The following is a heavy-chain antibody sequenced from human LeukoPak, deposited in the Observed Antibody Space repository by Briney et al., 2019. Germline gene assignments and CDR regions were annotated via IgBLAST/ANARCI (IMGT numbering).Heavy chain of an antibody. CDR3: ASELRYFDWLSTPYFDY. J-gene: IGHJ4*02. V-gene: IGHV3-21*01. D-gene: IGHD3-9*01. Sequence: GGSLRLSCAASGFTVSSNYMSWVRQAPGKGLEWVSSISSSSSYIYYADSVKGRFTISRDNAKNSLYLQMNSLRAEDTAVYYCASELRYFDWLSTPYFDYWGQGTLVTVSS. CDR2: ISSSSSYI. CDR1: GFTVSSNY.